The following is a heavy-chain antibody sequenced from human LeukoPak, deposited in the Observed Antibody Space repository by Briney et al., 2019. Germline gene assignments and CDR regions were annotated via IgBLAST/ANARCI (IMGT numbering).Heavy chain of an antibody. CDR3: ARDGVDMDY. Sequence: ASVKVSRKASGGTFSSYAISWVRQAPGQGLEWMGWINPNSGGTNYAQKFQGRVTMTRDTSISTAYMELSRLRSDDTAVYYCARDGVDMDYWGQGTLVTVSS. CDR2: INPNSGGT. D-gene: IGHD2-15*01. V-gene: IGHV1-2*02. CDR1: GGTFSSYA. J-gene: IGHJ4*02.